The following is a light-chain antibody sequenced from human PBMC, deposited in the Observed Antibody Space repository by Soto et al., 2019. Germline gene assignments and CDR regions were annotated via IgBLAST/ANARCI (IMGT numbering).Light chain of an antibody. J-gene: IGLJ1*01. Sequence: QSVLTQPPSVSGAPGQRVTISCTGNSANIGANYDVHWYQQLPGTAPKLLIYGDTNRPSGVPDRFSGSKSGTSASLAITGLQAEDEADYYCQSYDSKLSGLYVFGPGTKLTVL. V-gene: IGLV1-40*01. CDR1: SANIGANYD. CDR2: GDT. CDR3: QSYDSKLSGLYV.